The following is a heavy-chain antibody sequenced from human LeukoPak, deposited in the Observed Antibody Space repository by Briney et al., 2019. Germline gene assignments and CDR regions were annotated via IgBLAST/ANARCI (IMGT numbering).Heavy chain of an antibody. D-gene: IGHD1-1*01. J-gene: IGHJ4*02. CDR3: ARTTKVDVDY. CDR2: ISAYNGNT. CDR1: GYTFTGYY. Sequence: ASVKVSCKASGYTFTGYYMHWVRQAPGQGLEWMGWISAYNGNTNYAQKLQGRVTMTTDTSTSTAYMELRSLRSDDTAVYYCARTTKVDVDYWGQGTLVTVSS. V-gene: IGHV1-18*04.